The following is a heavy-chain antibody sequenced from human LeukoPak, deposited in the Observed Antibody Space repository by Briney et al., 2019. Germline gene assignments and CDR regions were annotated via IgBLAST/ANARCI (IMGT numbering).Heavy chain of an antibody. D-gene: IGHD2-2*01. CDR1: GGTFSSYA. Sequence: ASVNVSCKASGGTFSSYAISWVRQAPGQGLEWMGGIIPIFGTANYAQKFQGRVTITTDESTSTAYMELSSLRSEDTAGYYCARGGELILGYCSSTSCYVNWFDPWGQGTLVTVSS. CDR2: IIPIFGTA. J-gene: IGHJ5*02. V-gene: IGHV1-69*05. CDR3: ARGGELILGYCSSTSCYVNWFDP.